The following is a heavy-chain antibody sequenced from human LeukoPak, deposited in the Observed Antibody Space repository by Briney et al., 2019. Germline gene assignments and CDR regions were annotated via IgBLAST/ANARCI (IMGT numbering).Heavy chain of an antibody. Sequence: KTSETLSLTCTVSGYSISSGYYWGWIRQPPGKGLEWIGYIYHSGSTYYNPSLKSRVTISVDTSKNQFSLKLSSVTAADTAVYYCARWALGARDAFDIWGQGTMVTVSS. CDR3: ARWALGARDAFDI. D-gene: IGHD1-26*01. CDR2: IYHSGST. V-gene: IGHV4-38-2*02. CDR1: GYSISSGYY. J-gene: IGHJ3*02.